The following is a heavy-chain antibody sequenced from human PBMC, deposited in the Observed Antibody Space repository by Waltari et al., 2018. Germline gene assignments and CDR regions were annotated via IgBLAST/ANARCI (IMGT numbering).Heavy chain of an antibody. V-gene: IGHV3-30*03. J-gene: IGHJ4*02. CDR2: ISHDGRKK. CDR1: GFTFSSYA. CDR3: ARHLIEVAAWAVPLDY. Sequence: QVQLVESGGGVVQPGKSLRLSCAASGFTFSSYAMHWVRQAPGKGPEWVVGISHDGRKKYYADAVKGRFTISRDSARNTLFLQMNSLRTEDTAVYYCARHLIEVAAWAVPLDYWGQGTPVTVSS. D-gene: IGHD6-19*01.